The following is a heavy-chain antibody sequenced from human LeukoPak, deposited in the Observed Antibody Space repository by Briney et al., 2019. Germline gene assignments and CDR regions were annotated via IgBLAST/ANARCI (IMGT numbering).Heavy chain of an antibody. CDR1: GYSFTNNY. V-gene: IGHV1-46*01. CDR3: ARDQEGFDY. CDR2: IYPRDGST. Sequence: ASVKVSCKASGYSFTNNYIHWVRQAPGQGLEWMGMIYPRDGSTSYAQRFQDRVTVTRDTSTSTVHMELSGLRAEDTALYYCARDQEGFDYWGQGTLVTVSS. J-gene: IGHJ4*02.